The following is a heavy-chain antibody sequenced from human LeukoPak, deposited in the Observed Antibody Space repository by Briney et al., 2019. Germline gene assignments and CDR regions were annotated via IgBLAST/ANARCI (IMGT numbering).Heavy chain of an antibody. Sequence: SETLSLTCSVSGYSITSGYYWAWIRQPPGKGLEFIGNIYHSGSTYYNPSLKGRVTISVDTSKNQFSLKLRSVTAADTAVYYCAGDRSGPFLFDYWGQGTLVTASS. CDR3: AGDRSGPFLFDY. V-gene: IGHV4-38-2*02. CDR1: GYSITSGYY. CDR2: IYHSGST. J-gene: IGHJ4*02.